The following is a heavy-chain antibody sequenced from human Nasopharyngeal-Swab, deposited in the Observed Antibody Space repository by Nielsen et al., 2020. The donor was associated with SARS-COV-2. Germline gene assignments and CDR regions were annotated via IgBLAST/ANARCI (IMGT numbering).Heavy chain of an antibody. CDR3: ARAVKYYYGSGSYLLDY. V-gene: IGHV1-46*01. J-gene: IGHJ4*02. CDR1: GYTFTSYY. Sequence: ASVKVSCKASGYTFTSYYMHWVRQAPGQGLEWMGIINPSGGSTSYAQKFQGRVTMTRDTSTSTVYMELSSLRSEDTAVYYCARAVKYYYGSGSYLLDYGGQGTLVTVSS. CDR2: INPSGGST. D-gene: IGHD3-10*01.